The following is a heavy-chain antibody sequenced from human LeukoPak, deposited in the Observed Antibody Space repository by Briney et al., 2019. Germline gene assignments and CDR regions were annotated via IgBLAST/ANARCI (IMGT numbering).Heavy chain of an antibody. CDR1: GFTFSGHW. J-gene: IGHJ4*02. CDR2: IAPDGSAT. D-gene: IGHD3-10*01. V-gene: IGHV3-74*03. CDR3: TRSGYYNGYDY. Sequence: PGGSVRLSCVASGFTFSGHWMRWVRQVPGKGLVAVARIAPDGSATTYADSVKGRFTISRDNAKNTLYLEMNSLTAEDTALYYCTRSGYYNGYDYWGQGTLVTVSS.